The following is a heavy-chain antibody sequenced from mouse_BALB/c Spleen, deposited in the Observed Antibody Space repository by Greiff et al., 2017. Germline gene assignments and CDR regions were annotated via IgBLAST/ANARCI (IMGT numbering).Heavy chain of an antibody. V-gene: IGHV5-17*02. J-gene: IGHJ3*01. CDR2: ISSGSSTI. CDR1: GFTFSSFG. Sequence: EVKLVESGGGLVQPGGSRKLSCAASGFTFSSFGMHWVRQAPEKGLEWVAYISSGSSTIYYADTVKGRFTISRDNPKNTLFLQMTSLRSEDTAMYYCARALGGWLPTRFAYWGQGTLVTVSA. CDR3: ARALGGWLPTRFAY. D-gene: IGHD2-3*01.